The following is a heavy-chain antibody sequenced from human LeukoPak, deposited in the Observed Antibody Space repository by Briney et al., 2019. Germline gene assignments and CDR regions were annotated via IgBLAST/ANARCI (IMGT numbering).Heavy chain of an antibody. Sequence: TLSLTCTVSGGSISSGGYYWSWIRQHPGKGLEWIGYIYYSGSTFHNPSLKSRVTISVDTSKNQFSLKLNSVTAADTAVYYCAADLQAFAFDIWGQGTMVTVSS. J-gene: IGHJ3*02. D-gene: IGHD3-3*02. CDR2: IYYSGST. CDR1: GGSISSGGYY. V-gene: IGHV4-31*03. CDR3: AADLQAFAFDI.